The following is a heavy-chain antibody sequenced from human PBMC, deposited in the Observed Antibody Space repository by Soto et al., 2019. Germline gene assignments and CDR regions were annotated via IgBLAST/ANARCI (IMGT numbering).Heavy chain of an antibody. J-gene: IGHJ1*01. V-gene: IGHV4-34*01. CDR2: INHSGST. D-gene: IGHD2-2*01. Sequence: SETLSLTCAVYGGSFSGYYWSWIRQPPGKGLEWIGEINHSGSTNYNPSLKSRVTISVDTSKNQFSLKLSSVTAADTAVYYCARALYCSSTSCFSFQHWGQGTLVTVSS. CDR1: GGSFSGYY. CDR3: ARALYCSSTSCFSFQH.